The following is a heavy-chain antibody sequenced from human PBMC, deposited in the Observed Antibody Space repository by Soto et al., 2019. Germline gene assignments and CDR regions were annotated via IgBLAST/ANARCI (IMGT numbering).Heavy chain of an antibody. CDR1: GFTFTSST. CDR2: IVVGSGNT. D-gene: IGHD2-15*01. V-gene: IGHV1-58*02. J-gene: IGHJ4*02. Sequence: QMQLVQSGPEVKKPGTSVKVSCKASGFTFTSSTMQWERQARGQRLEWIGWIVVGSGNTNYAQKFQERITITRDMSTSTAYMELSSLRSEDTAVYYCAAEPPGNGGNLPLGYWGQGSLVTVSS. CDR3: AAEPPGNGGNLPLGY.